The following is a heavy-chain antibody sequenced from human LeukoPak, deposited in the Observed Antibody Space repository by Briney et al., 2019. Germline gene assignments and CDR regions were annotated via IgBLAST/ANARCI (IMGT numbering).Heavy chain of an antibody. CDR1: GFTFRVFG. D-gene: IGHD5-12*01. V-gene: IGHV3-33*01. J-gene: IGHJ4*01. Sequence: GGSLRLSCAASGFTFRVFGMNWVRQAPGKGLEWVATIYYDGSNKYYADSVKGRFTISRDKARNSLYLQMNSLRVEDTAMYYCARDHRYAFDNWGHGTLVTVSS. CDR2: IYYDGSNK. CDR3: ARDHRYAFDN.